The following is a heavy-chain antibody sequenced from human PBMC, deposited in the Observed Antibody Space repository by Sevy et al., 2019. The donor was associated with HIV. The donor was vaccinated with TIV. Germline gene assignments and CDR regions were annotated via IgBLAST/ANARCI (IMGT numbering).Heavy chain of an antibody. J-gene: IGHJ3*02. CDR2: VKDDGSEK. D-gene: IGHD3-22*01. Sequence: GGSLRLSCAASGFTFDYYWMNWVRQAPGKGLEWVANVKDDGSEKYYVDSVKGRFTISRDNAKNHLYVQMNSLRVEDTAVYYCVRTYDNTGYNNFRDGIFDIWGQGTKVTVSS. V-gene: IGHV3-7*03. CDR1: GFTFDYYW. CDR3: VRTYDNTGYNNFRDGIFDI.